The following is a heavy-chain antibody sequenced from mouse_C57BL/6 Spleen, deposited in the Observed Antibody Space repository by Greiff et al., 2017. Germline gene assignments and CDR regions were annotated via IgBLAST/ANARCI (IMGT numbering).Heavy chain of an antibody. Sequence: VQLQQSGAELVRPGASVKLSCTASGFNIKDDYMHWVKQRPEQGLEWIGWLDPENGDTEYASKFQGKATITADTSSNTAYLQLSSLTSEDTAVYYCTTLITTVVATPFGYWGQGTTLTVSS. V-gene: IGHV14-4*01. D-gene: IGHD1-1*01. CDR2: LDPENGDT. CDR3: TTLITTVVATPFGY. CDR1: GFNIKDDY. J-gene: IGHJ2*01.